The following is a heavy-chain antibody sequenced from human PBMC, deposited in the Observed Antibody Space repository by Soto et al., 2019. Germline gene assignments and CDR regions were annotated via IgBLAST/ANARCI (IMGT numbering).Heavy chain of an antibody. V-gene: IGHV3-74*01. CDR3: VRETPSVDHYYFYMDV. CDR2: VNSDGSFT. J-gene: IGHJ6*03. CDR1: GLTFSSYW. D-gene: IGHD2-2*01. Sequence: EVQLVESGGGLVQPGGSLRLSCAASGLTFSSYWMHWVRQVPGKGLVWVSRVNSDGSFTTYADSVKGRFTISRDNAKNTQYLQMNSLRAEDTALYYCVRETPSVDHYYFYMDVWGKGTTVTVSS.